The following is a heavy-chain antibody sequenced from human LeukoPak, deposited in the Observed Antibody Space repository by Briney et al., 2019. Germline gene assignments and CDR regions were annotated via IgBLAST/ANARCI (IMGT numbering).Heavy chain of an antibody. CDR1: GYTFTSYY. V-gene: IGHV1-46*01. CDR3: ARKRLRGRQGFDY. CDR2: INPSGGST. D-gene: IGHD6-25*01. Sequence: ASVTVSCKSSGYTFTSYYMHWVRQAPGQGLEWMGIINPSGGSTSYAQKFQGRVTMTRDTSTSTVYMELSSLRSEDTAVYYCARKRLRGRQGFDYWGQGTLVTVSS. J-gene: IGHJ4*02.